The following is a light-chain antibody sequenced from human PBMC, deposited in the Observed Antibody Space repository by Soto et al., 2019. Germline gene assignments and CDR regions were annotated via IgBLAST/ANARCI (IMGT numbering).Light chain of an antibody. CDR3: QPYNNWPPWT. V-gene: IGKV3-15*01. Sequence: EIVMTQSPATLSVSPGERATLSCRASQSVSSNLAWYQQKPGQAPRLLIYGASTMATGIPARFSGSGSGTEFTLTISSLQSEDVAVYYCQPYNNWPPWTFGQGTKVEIK. CDR1: QSVSSN. J-gene: IGKJ1*01. CDR2: GAS.